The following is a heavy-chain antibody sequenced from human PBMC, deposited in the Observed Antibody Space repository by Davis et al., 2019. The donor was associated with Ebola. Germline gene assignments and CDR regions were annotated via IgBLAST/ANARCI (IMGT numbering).Heavy chain of an antibody. CDR3: ARDFDRVRT. CDR2: ISPDGSAT. CDR1: GFSFRNYW. Sequence: HTGGSLRPSCAASGFSFRNYWIHWVRQAPGKGPVWVSRISPDGSATGFADSVKGRFSISRDNAKNTVYLQMNSLRAEDTAVYYCARDFDRVRTWGQGTLVTVSS. J-gene: IGHJ4*02. V-gene: IGHV3-74*01. D-gene: IGHD1-1*01.